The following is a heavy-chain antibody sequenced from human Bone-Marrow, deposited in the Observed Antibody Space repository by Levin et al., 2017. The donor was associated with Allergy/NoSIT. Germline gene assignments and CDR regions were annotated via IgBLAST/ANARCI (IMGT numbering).Heavy chain of an antibody. CDR3: ASSSIAAAGTGYFDL. J-gene: IGHJ2*01. Sequence: GESLKISCAASGFTFSSYAMHWVRQAPGKGLEWVAVISYDGSNKYYADSVKGRFTISRDNSKNTLYLQMNSLRAEDTAVYYCASSSIAAAGTGYFDLWGRGTLVTVSS. CDR1: GFTFSSYA. D-gene: IGHD6-13*01. V-gene: IGHV3-30-3*01. CDR2: ISYDGSNK.